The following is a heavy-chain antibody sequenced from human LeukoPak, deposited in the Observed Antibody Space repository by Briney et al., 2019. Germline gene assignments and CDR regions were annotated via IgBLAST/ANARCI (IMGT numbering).Heavy chain of an antibody. CDR1: GFTFSSYA. D-gene: IGHD3-22*01. CDR2: ISSNGGST. V-gene: IGHV3-64D*09. CDR3: VKGQRYYDSSGYYSIEYFQH. J-gene: IGHJ1*01. Sequence: GGSLRLSCSASGFTFSSYAMHWVRQAPGKGLEYVSAISSNGGSTYYADSVKGRFTISRDNSKNTLYLQMSSLRAEDTAVYYCVKGQRYYDSSGYYSIEYFQHWGQGTLVTVSS.